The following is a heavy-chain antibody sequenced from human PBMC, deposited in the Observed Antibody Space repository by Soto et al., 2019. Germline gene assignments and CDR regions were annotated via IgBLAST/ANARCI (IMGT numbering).Heavy chain of an antibody. CDR3: ARRAYTAARGSRYYYMDV. J-gene: IGHJ6*03. V-gene: IGHV1-69*02. D-gene: IGHD6-6*01. CDR1: GGTFSSYT. Sequence: GASVKVSCKASGGTFSSYTISWVRQAPGQGLEWMGRIIPILGIANYAQKFQGRVTITGDKSTSTAYMELSSLRSEDTAVYYCARRAYTAARGSRYYYMDVWGKGTTVTVSS. CDR2: IIPILGIA.